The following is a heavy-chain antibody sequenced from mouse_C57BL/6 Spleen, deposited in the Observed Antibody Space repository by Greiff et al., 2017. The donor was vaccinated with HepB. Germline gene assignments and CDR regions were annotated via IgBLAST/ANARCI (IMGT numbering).Heavy chain of an antibody. J-gene: IGHJ4*01. CDR2: IRSKSNNYAT. D-gene: IGHD2-5*01. Sequence: EVNVVESGGGLVQPKGSLKLSCAASGFSFNTYAMNWVRQAPGKGLEWVARIRSKSNNYATYYADSVKDRFTISRDDSESMLYLQMNNLKTEDTAMYYCVRQHSNYGGRAMDYWGQGTSVTVSS. CDR3: VRQHSNYGGRAMDY. V-gene: IGHV10-1*01. CDR1: GFSFNTYA.